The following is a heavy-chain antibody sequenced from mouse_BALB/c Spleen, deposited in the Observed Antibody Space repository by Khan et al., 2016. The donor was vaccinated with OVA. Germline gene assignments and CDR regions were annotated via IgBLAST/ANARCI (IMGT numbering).Heavy chain of an antibody. J-gene: IGHJ3*01. Sequence: QVQLKESGAELARPGASVKMSCKASGYTFTSYTIHWIKKRPGQGLEWIGYINPSNGYTNYNQKFKDKATLTTDKSSTTAYLQLSSLTSDDSAVYNGVRDGAYHRKGGWFAYWGQGTLVTVAA. V-gene: IGHV1-4*01. D-gene: IGHD2-14*01. CDR3: VRDGAYHRKGGWFAY. CDR2: INPSNGYT. CDR1: GYTFTSYT.